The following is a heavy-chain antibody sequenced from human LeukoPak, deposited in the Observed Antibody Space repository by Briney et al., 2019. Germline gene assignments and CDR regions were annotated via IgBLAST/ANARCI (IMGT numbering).Heavy chain of an antibody. J-gene: IGHJ4*02. CDR2: ISSSSTYT. V-gene: IGHV3-21*01. D-gene: IGHD6-13*01. Sequence: GGSLRLSCTASGFTFGDYAMSWVRQAPGKGLEWVSSISSSSTYTYYADSVKGRFTISKDNAKNSLYLQMNSLRAEDTAVYYCARDAGYSSSCYYYWGQGTLVTVSS. CDR3: ARDAGYSSSCYYY. CDR1: GFTFGDYA.